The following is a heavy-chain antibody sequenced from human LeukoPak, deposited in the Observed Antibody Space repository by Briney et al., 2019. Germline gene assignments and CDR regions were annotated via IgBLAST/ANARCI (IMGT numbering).Heavy chain of an antibody. CDR1: RFTFSSYA. J-gene: IGHJ4*02. D-gene: IGHD1-26*01. V-gene: IGHV3-9*01. CDR3: AKDMDDSGSYSDY. Sequence: PGGSLRLSCAASRFTFSSYAMSWVRQAPGKGLEWVSGISWNSGSIGYADSVKGRFTISRDNAKNSLYLQMNSLRAEDTALYYCAKDMDDSGSYSDYWGQGTLVTVSS. CDR2: ISWNSGSI.